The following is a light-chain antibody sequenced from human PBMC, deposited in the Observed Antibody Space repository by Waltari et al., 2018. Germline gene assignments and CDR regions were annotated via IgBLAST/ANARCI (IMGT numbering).Light chain of an antibody. CDR2: DDG. CDR3: QVWDSGSNHYV. CDR1: KLGSKN. V-gene: IGLV3-21*02. J-gene: IGLJ1*01. Sequence: SYELSQPPSVSVAPGQTARITCDGDKLGSKNVHWYQHKPGQAPGLVVYDDGDRPSGIPERFSGSNSGNTAALTISRVDAGDEAEYYCQVWDSGSNHYVFGTVTKVTVL.